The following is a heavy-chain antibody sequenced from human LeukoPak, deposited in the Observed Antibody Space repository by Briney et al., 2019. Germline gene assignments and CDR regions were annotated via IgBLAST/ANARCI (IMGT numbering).Heavy chain of an antibody. CDR2: INHSGST. CDR3: ARDNYYDSNYMDV. Sequence: SETLSLTCAVYGRSFSGYYWSWIRQPPGKGLEWIGEINHSGSTDYNPSLKSRVTISVDTSKNQFSLKLSSVTAADTAVYYCARDNYYDSNYMDVWGKGTTVTVSS. V-gene: IGHV4-34*01. CDR1: GRSFSGYY. J-gene: IGHJ6*03. D-gene: IGHD3-22*01.